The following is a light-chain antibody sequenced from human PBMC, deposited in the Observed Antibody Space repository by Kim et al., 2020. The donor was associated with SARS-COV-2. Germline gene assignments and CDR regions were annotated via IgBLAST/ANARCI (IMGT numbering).Light chain of an antibody. CDR3: VIWHSSSWV. CDR1: SGINLDSYR. V-gene: IGLV5-39*01. Sequence: QPVLTQPTSLSASPGASARLTCTLRSGINLDSYRIFWYQQKAESPPRYLLSSYSDSTNHQGSGVPSRFSGFKDVSTNAGILVISGLQSEDEADYYCVIWHSSSWVFGGGTQLTVL. J-gene: IGLJ3*02. CDR2: SYSDSTN.